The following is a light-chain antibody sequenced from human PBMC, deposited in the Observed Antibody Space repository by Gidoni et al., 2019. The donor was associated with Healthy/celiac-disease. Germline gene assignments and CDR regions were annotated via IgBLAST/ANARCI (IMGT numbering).Light chain of an antibody. Sequence: DIVLTQSPATLSVSPGERATLSCRASQSVSSNLAWYQQKPGQAPRLLIYGASTRATGITARLSGSGAGTEFTHTISSLQSEDFAVYDCQQYNNWHTITFXQXTRLEIK. CDR2: GAS. CDR1: QSVSSN. J-gene: IGKJ5*01. V-gene: IGKV3-15*01. CDR3: QQYNNWHTIT.